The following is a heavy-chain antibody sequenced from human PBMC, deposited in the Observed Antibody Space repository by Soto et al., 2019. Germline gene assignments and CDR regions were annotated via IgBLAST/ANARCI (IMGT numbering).Heavy chain of an antibody. CDR2: INPNSGGT. CDR3: ATSLTWTIMLWFHPHSYFDY. V-gene: IGHV1-2*04. CDR1: GYTFTGYY. J-gene: IGHJ4*02. D-gene: IGHD3-10*01. Sequence: QVQLVQSGAEVKKPGASVKVSCKASGYTFTGYYMHWVRQAPGQGLEWMGWINPNSGGTNYAQKFQGWVTMTRDSSMSTAYMDLSRLRSGDTAVYYCATSLTWTIMLWFHPHSYFDYWGQGTLVTVSS.